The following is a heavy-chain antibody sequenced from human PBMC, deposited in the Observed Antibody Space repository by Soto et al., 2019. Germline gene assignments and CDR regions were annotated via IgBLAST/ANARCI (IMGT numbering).Heavy chain of an antibody. J-gene: IGHJ4*02. CDR2: ISAYNGNT. CDR1: GYTFTSYG. V-gene: IGHV1-18*01. D-gene: IGHD2-2*02. Sequence: QVQLVQSGAEVKKPGASLKVSCTASGYTFTSYGLSWVRQAPGHGLARMGWISAYNGNTNYAQKLQGRVTMTTDTSTSTAYMVLRSMRSDDTAVYYCASHPRPAIPAAPYFDYWGQGTLVTVSS. CDR3: ASHPRPAIPAAPYFDY.